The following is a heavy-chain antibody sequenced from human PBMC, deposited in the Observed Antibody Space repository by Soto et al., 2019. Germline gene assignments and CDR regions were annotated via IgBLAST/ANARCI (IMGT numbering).Heavy chain of an antibody. CDR3: ARSGGGYIYASPLYL. CDR1: GFNFGEFW. V-gene: IGHV3-7*05. Sequence: EMKLEQSGGGLVQPGGSLRLSCVASGFNFGEFWMSWVRQTPGRGLEWVANIKYDGSEMQDVESVRGRFSISRDNAQNSLHLQISIQRADDTAAYYCARSGGGYIYASPLYLWGQGALVAVSA. J-gene: IGHJ5*02. CDR2: IKYDGSEM. D-gene: IGHD2-15*01.